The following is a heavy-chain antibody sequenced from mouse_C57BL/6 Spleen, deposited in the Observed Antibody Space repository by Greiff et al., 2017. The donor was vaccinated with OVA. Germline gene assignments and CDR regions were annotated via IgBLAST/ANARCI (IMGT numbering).Heavy chain of an antibody. Sequence: QVQLQQSGAELVRPGTSVKVSCKASGYAFTNYLIEWVKQRPGQGLEWIGVINPGSGGTNYNEKFKGKATLTADKSSSTAYMQLSSLTSEDSAVYFCARSVGTGALDYWGQGTTLTGSS. CDR1: GYAFTNYL. D-gene: IGHD3-1*01. CDR2: INPGSGGT. V-gene: IGHV1-54*01. J-gene: IGHJ2*01. CDR3: ARSVGTGALDY.